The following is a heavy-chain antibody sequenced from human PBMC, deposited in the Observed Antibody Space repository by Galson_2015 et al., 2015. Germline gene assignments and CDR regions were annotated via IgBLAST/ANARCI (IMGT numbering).Heavy chain of an antibody. CDR3: ARDFIAAGGLDV. J-gene: IGHJ6*02. CDR2: IKPDGSDR. V-gene: IGHV3-7*03. D-gene: IGHD3-16*02. CDR1: GFVFGTQS. Sequence: RLSCAASGFVFGTQSMNWVRQAPGKGLEWLANIKPDGSDRYYVDSVKGRFTISRDNAKNSLYLQMNSLRAEDTAVYYCARDFIAAGGLDVWGQGTTVTVS.